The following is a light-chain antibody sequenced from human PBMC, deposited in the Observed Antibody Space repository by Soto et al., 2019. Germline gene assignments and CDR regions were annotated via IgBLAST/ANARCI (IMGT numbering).Light chain of an antibody. J-gene: IGKJ1*01. CDR3: QQYGSSPWT. CDR1: QGVAIN. V-gene: IGKV3-15*01. CDR2: GAS. Sequence: EIVITQSPSTLSASPGDRATLSWRASQGVAINLAWYQQKPGQAPRLLIYGASTRATGIPARFSGSGSGTEFTLTISSLQAEDFATYYCQQYGSSPWTFGQGTKVDIK.